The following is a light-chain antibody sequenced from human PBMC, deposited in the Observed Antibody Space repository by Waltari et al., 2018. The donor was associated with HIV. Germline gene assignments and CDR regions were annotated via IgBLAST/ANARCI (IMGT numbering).Light chain of an antibody. CDR2: AAS. J-gene: IGKJ2*01. V-gene: IGKV1-39*01. CDR1: QSISNY. Sequence: DIQMTQSPSSLSASIGDRVTITCRTSQSISNYVNWYQQKSGKAPKLLIYAASSLQSGVPSRFSGRGSGTDFTLSISSLQPEDFATYVCQQSYSPPYTFGQGTNLDIK. CDR3: QQSYSPPYT.